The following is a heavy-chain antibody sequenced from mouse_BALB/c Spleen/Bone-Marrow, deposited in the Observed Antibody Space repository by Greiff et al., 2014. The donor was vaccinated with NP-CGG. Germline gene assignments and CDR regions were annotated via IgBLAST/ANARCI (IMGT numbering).Heavy chain of an antibody. Sequence: LQESGAELVKPGASVMMSCKASGYTFTSYNMHWVKQTPGQGLEWIGAIYPGNGDTSYNQKFKGRATLTADKSSSTAYMQLSSLTSEDSAVYYCARGRGNYGGYFDVWGAGTTVTVSS. D-gene: IGHD2-1*01. CDR3: ARGRGNYGGYFDV. CDR1: GYTFTSYN. J-gene: IGHJ1*01. CDR2: IYPGNGDT. V-gene: IGHV1-12*01.